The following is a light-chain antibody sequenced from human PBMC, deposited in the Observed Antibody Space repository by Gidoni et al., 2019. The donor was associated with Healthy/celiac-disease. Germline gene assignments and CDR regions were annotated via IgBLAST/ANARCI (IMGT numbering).Light chain of an antibody. Sequence: EIVLTQSPGTLSLSPGERATLSCRASQSVSSSYLAWYQQKPGQAPRLLIYGASSRATGIPDFTLTISRLEPEDFAVYYCQQYGSGFTFXPXTKVDIK. V-gene: IGKV3-20*01. CDR1: QSVSSSY. CDR3: QQYGSGFT. J-gene: IGKJ3*01. CDR2: GAS.